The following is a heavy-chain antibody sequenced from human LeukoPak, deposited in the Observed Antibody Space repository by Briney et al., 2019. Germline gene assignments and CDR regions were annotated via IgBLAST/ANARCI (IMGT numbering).Heavy chain of an antibody. Sequence: GGSLRPSCAASGFTFSSTSMSWVRQAPGKGLEWVAVTVGGGDGTYYADSVKGRFTISRDNAKNSPYLQMNSLGAEDTAVYYCARPYDTRGYFPDYWGQGTLVTVSS. CDR2: TVGGGDGT. J-gene: IGHJ4*02. CDR1: GFTFSSTS. CDR3: ARPYDTRGYFPDY. V-gene: IGHV3-23*01. D-gene: IGHD3-22*01.